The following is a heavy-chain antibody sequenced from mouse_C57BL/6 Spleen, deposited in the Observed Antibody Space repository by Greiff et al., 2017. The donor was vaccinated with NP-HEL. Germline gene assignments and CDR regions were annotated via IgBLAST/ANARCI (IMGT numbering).Heavy chain of an antibody. D-gene: IGHD1-1*01. Sequence: VQLQQPGAELVRPGSSVKLSCKASGYTFTSYWMDWVKQRPGQGLEWIGNIYPSDSETHYNQKFKDKATLTVDKSSSTAYMQLSSLTSEDSAVYYCARHGSSSYWYFDVWAQGPRSPSPQ. V-gene: IGHV1-61*01. CDR1: GYTFTSYW. CDR3: ARHGSSSYWYFDV. J-gene: IGHJ1*03. CDR2: IYPSDSET.